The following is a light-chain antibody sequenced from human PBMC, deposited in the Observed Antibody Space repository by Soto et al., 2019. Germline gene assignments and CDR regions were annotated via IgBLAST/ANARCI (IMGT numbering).Light chain of an antibody. V-gene: IGKV2-28*01. J-gene: IGKJ1*01. Sequence: DVVMTQSPLSLPVTLGQPASISCRFSQSLLHSNGYNYLDWYLQKPGQSPQLLIYLGSNRASGVPDRFSGSGSGTDFTLKISRVEAEDVGVYYCMQALQTSWTFGQGTKVDIK. CDR2: LGS. CDR3: MQALQTSWT. CDR1: QSLLHSNGYNY.